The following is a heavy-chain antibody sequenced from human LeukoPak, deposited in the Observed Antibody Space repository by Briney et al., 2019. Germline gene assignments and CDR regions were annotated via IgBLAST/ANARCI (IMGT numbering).Heavy chain of an antibody. CDR3: AREGHLTIFGAGRGYYFDY. Sequence: GASVKVSCKASGYTFTSYYMHWVRQAPRQGLEWMGIINPSGGSTSYAQKFQGRVTMTRDTSTSTVYMELSSLRSEDTAVYYCAREGHLTIFGAGRGYYFDYWGQGTLVTVSS. CDR1: GYTFTSYY. V-gene: IGHV1-46*01. CDR2: INPSGGST. D-gene: IGHD3-3*01. J-gene: IGHJ4*02.